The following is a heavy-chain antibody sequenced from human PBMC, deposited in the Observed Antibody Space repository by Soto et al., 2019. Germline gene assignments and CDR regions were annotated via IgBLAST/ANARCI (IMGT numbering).Heavy chain of an antibody. CDR2: IYYSGST. V-gene: IGHV4-59*01. D-gene: IGHD6-19*01. CDR3: ARVGSSGWYVWFDP. CDR1: GGSISSYY. J-gene: IGHJ5*02. Sequence: QVQLQESGPGLVKPSETLSLTCTVSGGSISSYYWSWIRQPPGKGLEWIGYIYYSGSTNYNPSLKSRVTISVDTSKNQFSLKLSSVTAADTAVYYCARVGSSGWYVWFDPWGQGTLVTVSS.